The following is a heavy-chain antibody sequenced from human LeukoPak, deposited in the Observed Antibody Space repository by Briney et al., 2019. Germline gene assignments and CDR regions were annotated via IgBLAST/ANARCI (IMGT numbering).Heavy chain of an antibody. CDR2: INHSGST. CDR3: ARHSGSYYDNYDY. V-gene: IGHV4-34*01. J-gene: IGHJ4*02. Sequence: SETLSLTCAVYGGSFSGYYWSWIRQPPGKGLEWIGEINHSGSTNYNPSLKSRVTISVDTSKNQFSLNLNSVTATDTAVYYCARHSGSYYDNYDYWGQGTLITVSS. D-gene: IGHD1-26*01. CDR1: GGSFSGYY.